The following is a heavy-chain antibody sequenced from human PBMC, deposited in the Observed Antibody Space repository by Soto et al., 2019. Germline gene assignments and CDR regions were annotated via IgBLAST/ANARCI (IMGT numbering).Heavy chain of an antibody. CDR1: GFTFNDHT. J-gene: IGHJ4*02. D-gene: IGHD2-2*02. Sequence: AGGSLRLSCAGSGFTFNDHTMHWVRQVPGRGLEWVSLITWDGGSTFYADSVKGRFTISRDNSKNFVFLQMNSLRTEDTAFYYCAKEKYRTFAYWGQGALVTGSS. CDR3: AKEKYRTFAY. CDR2: ITWDGGST. V-gene: IGHV3-43*01.